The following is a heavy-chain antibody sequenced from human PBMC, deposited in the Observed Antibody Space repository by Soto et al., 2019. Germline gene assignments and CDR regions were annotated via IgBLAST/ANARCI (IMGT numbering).Heavy chain of an antibody. CDR3: TIEAMDRGVIGDY. D-gene: IGHD3-16*02. J-gene: IGHJ4*02. V-gene: IGHV3-30*03. CDR2: ISYDGSRK. Sequence: QVQLVESGGGVVQPGRSLRLSCAASGFTFSNDGMHWVRQAPGKGLEWVAVISYDGSRKYYEDSVGGRFTISRDNSKNTLYLEMNSLRPEDTAVYYCTIEAMDRGVIGDYWCQGNLVTVSS. CDR1: GFTFSNDG.